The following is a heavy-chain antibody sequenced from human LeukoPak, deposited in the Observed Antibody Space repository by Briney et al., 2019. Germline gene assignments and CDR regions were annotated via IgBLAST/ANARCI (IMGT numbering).Heavy chain of an antibody. D-gene: IGHD3-3*01. CDR1: GFTFSSYW. CDR2: IKQDGSEK. CDR3: ARDTAGYVGFWSGYYSYYYYYMDV. Sequence: GGSLRLSCAASGFTFSSYWMSWVRQAPGKGLEWVANIKQDGSEKYYVDSVKGRFTISRDNAKNSLYLQMNSLRAEDTAVYYCARDTAGYVGFWSGYYSYYYYYMDVWGKGTTVTVSS. J-gene: IGHJ6*03. V-gene: IGHV3-7*01.